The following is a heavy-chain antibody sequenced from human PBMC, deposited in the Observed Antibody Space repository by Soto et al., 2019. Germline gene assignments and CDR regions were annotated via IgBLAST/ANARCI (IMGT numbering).Heavy chain of an antibody. J-gene: IGHJ6*02. V-gene: IGHV3-23*01. Sequence: LXLSCAAAWPTFSIYAMSWGLHAPGKGLEWVSAISGSCGSTYYADSVKDRFTISRDNSKNTLYLQMNSLRAEDTAVYYCAKDQRSITIFGGVLPNYYYGMDFWGQGTTFTVS. D-gene: IGHD3-3*01. CDR2: ISGSCGST. CDR1: WPTFSIYA. CDR3: AKDQRSITIFGGVLPNYYYGMDF.